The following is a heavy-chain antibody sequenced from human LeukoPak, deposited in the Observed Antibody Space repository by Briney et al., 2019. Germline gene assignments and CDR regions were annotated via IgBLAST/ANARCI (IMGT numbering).Heavy chain of an antibody. CDR3: ARGPDYDFWSGYHTEYFQH. V-gene: IGHV4-59*01. D-gene: IGHD3-3*01. Sequence: SETLFLTCTVSGGSISSYYWSWIRQPPGKGLEWIGYIYYSGSTNYNPSLKSRVTISVDTSKNQFSLKLSSVTAADTAVYYCARGPDYDFWSGYHTEYFQHWGQGTLVTVSS. J-gene: IGHJ1*01. CDR2: IYYSGST. CDR1: GGSISSYY.